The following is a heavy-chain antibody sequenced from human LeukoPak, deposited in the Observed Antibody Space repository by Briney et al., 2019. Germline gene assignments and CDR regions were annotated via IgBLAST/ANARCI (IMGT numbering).Heavy chain of an antibody. CDR3: AKDYYGSGSYYDF. V-gene: IGHV3-23*01. CDR2: LSASGGST. CDR1: GFTFSSYA. D-gene: IGHD3-10*01. J-gene: IGHJ4*02. Sequence: GGSLRLSCAASGFTFSSYAMSWVRQAPGRGLEWVSVLSASGGSTYYADSVKGRFTISGDNSKNTLDLQMNSLRAQDTAVYYCAKDYYGSGSYYDFWGQGTLVTVSS.